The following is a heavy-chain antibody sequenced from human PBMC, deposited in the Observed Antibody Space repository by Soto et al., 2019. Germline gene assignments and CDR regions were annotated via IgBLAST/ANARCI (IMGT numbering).Heavy chain of an antibody. V-gene: IGHV1-2*02. Sequence: ASVKVSCKASGYTFTGYYMHWVRQAPGQGLEWMRWINPNSGNTNYAQKFQGRVTITRDTSASTAYMELSSLRSEDTAVYYCARDRLPDYYYYYGMDVWGQGTTVTVSS. CDR3: ARDRLPDYYYYYGMDV. J-gene: IGHJ6*02. CDR2: INPNSGNT. D-gene: IGHD6-25*01. CDR1: GYTFTGYY.